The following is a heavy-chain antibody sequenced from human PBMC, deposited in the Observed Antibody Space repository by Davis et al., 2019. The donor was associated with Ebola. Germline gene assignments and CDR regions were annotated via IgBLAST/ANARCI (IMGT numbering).Heavy chain of an antibody. CDR1: GGTFSTYA. D-gene: IGHD6-19*01. CDR3: AIYRSALRHTDAFDI. J-gene: IGHJ3*02. V-gene: IGHV1-2*02. CDR2: INPHGGAT. Sequence: ASVKVSCKASGGTFSTYAISWVRQAPGQGLEWMGWINPHGGATKYAQRFQDRVNMTRDMSISTAYMELSSLRSEDTTVYYCAIYRSALRHTDAFDIWGQGTMVTVSS.